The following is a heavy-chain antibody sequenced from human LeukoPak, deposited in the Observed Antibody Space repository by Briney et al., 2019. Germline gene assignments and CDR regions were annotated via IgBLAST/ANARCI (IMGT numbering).Heavy chain of an antibody. Sequence: SCKASGYTFTGYYMHWVRQAPGKGLEYVSAISSNGGSTYYANSVKGRFTISRDNSKNTLYLQMGSLRAEDMAVYYCARGQWLVRFDYWGQGTLVTVSS. V-gene: IGHV3-64*01. CDR3: ARGQWLVRFDY. D-gene: IGHD6-19*01. J-gene: IGHJ4*02. CDR1: GYTFTGYY. CDR2: ISSNGGST.